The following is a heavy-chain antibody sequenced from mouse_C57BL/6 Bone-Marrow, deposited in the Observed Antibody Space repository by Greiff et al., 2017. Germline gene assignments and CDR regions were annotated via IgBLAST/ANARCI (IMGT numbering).Heavy chain of an antibody. V-gene: IGHV14-4*01. CDR3: SSFDGNYFDF. J-gene: IGHJ2*01. D-gene: IGHD2-3*01. CDR2: IDPEIGDT. Sequence: VQLKESGAELVSPGASVKLSCTASGFNIKDDYIHWVKQRPEQGLEWIGWIDPEIGDTEYASKFQGKATITSDTSSNTAYLQLSSLTSEDTAVYYCSSFDGNYFDFWGQGTPLTVAS. CDR1: GFNIKDDY.